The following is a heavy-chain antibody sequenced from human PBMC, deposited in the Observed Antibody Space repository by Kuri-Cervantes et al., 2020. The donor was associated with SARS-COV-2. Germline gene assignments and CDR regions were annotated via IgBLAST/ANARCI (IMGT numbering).Heavy chain of an antibody. CDR3: ARDLRLGKSLDY. Sequence: GESLKISCAASGFTFSSYSMNWVRQAPGKGREWVSSISSSSSYIYYADSVKGRFTISRDNAKNSLYLQMSSLRAEDTAVYYCARDLRLGKSLDYWGQGTLVTVSS. D-gene: IGHD7-27*01. J-gene: IGHJ4*02. CDR1: GFTFSSYS. CDR2: ISSSSSYI. V-gene: IGHV3-21*01.